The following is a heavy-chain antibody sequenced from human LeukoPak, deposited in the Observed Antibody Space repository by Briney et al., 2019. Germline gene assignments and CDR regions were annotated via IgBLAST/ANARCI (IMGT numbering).Heavy chain of an antibody. CDR3: ASPRESDTAMVFDY. CDR1: GFTVSSNY. J-gene: IGHJ4*02. D-gene: IGHD5-18*01. Sequence: GGSLRLSCAASGFTVSSNYMSWVRQAPGKGLEWVSVIYSGGSTYYADSVKGRFTISRDNSKNTLYLQMNSLRAEDTAVYYCASPRESDTAMVFDYWGQGTLVTVSS. V-gene: IGHV3-66*01. CDR2: IYSGGST.